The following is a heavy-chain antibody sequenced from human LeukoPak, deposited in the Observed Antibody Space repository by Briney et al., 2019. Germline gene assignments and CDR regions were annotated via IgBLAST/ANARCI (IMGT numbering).Heavy chain of an antibody. D-gene: IGHD5-12*01. V-gene: IGHV1-2*02. CDR2: INPNSGGT. CDR3: ARGHATYDYAFDI. J-gene: IGHJ3*02. Sequence: ASVKVSCKASGYTFTGYYMHWVRQAPGQGLEWMGWINPNSGGTNYAQKFQGRVTMTRNTSISTAYMELSSLRSEDTAVYYCARGHATYDYAFDIWGQGTMVTVSS. CDR1: GYTFTGYY.